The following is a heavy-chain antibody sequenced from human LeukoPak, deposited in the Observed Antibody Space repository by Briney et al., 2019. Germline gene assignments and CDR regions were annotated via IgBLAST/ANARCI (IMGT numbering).Heavy chain of an antibody. Sequence: PGRSLRLSCAASGFTFSSFAMSWVRQAPGKGLEWVSAITGTGGSAYYADSVKGRFTISRDNSKNTLFLQMNSLRAEDTAVYYCAKASSTSCYASLDYWGQGTLVTVSS. J-gene: IGHJ4*02. D-gene: IGHD2-2*01. CDR2: ITGTGGSA. CDR3: AKASSTSCYASLDY. CDR1: GFTFSSFA. V-gene: IGHV3-23*01.